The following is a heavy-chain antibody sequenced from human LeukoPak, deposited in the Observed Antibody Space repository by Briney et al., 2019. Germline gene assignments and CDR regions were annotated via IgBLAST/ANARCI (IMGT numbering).Heavy chain of an antibody. CDR2: ITGSGGHT. V-gene: IGHV3-23*01. J-gene: IGHJ4*02. CDR1: GFTFSNYA. D-gene: IGHD3-9*01. Sequence: GASLRLSCVASGFTFSNYAMSWVRQAPGKGLEWVSAITGSGGHTYYADSVKGRFTISRDNSKNTVFLQMNSLRAEDTAVYYCAKWGDYDVLTGYYVSDYWGQGTLVTVSS. CDR3: AKWGDYDVLTGYYVSDY.